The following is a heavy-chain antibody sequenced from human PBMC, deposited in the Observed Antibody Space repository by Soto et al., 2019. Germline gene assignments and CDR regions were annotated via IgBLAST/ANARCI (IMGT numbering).Heavy chain of an antibody. CDR2: ISYDGSNK. CDR3: AKGGVYYDFWSGYSDFDY. CDR1: GFTFSSYG. D-gene: IGHD3-3*01. V-gene: IGHV3-30*18. J-gene: IGHJ4*02. Sequence: GGSLRLSCAASGFTFSSYGMHWVRQAPGKGLEWVAVISYDGSNKYYADSVKGRFTISRDNSKNTLYLQMNSLRAEDTAVYYCAKGGVYYDFWSGYSDFDYWGPGTLVTVSS.